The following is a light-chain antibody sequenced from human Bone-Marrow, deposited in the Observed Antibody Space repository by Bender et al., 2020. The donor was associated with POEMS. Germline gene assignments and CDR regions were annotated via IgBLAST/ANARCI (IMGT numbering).Light chain of an antibody. V-gene: IGLV3-21*02. CDR1: NIETKS. CDR2: DVT. Sequence: SYVLSQPPSLSVAPGETATITCTGDNIETKSVNWYQQKPGQAPVLVVYDVTDRPSGIPERFSGSNSGGTPTLTISRVAVGDEADYYCQVWDITTDHLGVFGAGTKVTVL. J-gene: IGLJ1*01. CDR3: QVWDITTDHLGV.